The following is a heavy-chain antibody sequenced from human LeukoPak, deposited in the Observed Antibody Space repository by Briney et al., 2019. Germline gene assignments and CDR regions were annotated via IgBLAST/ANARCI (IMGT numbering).Heavy chain of an antibody. Sequence: SVTVSCKASGGTFSSCAISWVRQAPRQGLGWVGGVIPIFGTANYAQKFQGRVTIITDESTSTAYMELSSLRSEDTAVYYCARGGAWLGPPKWVENYYYYYYMDVWGKGTTVTVSS. CDR1: GGTFSSCA. CDR3: ARGGAWLGPPKWVENYYYYYYMDV. J-gene: IGHJ6*03. CDR2: VIPIFGTA. V-gene: IGHV1-69*05. D-gene: IGHD2-8*02.